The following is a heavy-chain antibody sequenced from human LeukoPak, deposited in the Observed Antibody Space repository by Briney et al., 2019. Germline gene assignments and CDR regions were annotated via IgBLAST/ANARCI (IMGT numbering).Heavy chain of an antibody. J-gene: IGHJ4*02. CDR2: ISGSGGST. V-gene: IGHV3-23*01. CDR1: GFTFSNFW. CDR3: AKNPYYDSSGPPDY. Sequence: GGSLRLSCTASGFTFSNFWMGWVRQAPGKGLEWVSAISGSGGSTYYADSVKGRFTISRDNSRNTLYLQMNSLRAEDTAVYYCAKNPYYDSSGPPDYWGQGTLVTVSS. D-gene: IGHD3-22*01.